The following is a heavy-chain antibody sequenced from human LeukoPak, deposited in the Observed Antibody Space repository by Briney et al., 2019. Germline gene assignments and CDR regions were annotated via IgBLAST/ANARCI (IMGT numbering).Heavy chain of an antibody. V-gene: IGHV3-15*01. Sequence: PGGSLRLSCAASALTFGDAWMTWVRQAPGKGLEWVARIISQTSGGTTDYAAPVRGRFTISRDDSKSTLYRQMSSLTTEDTAQYYCARYRYSDSSTGYSYFDFWGQGTLVTVSS. J-gene: IGHJ4*02. CDR2: IISQTSGGTT. CDR1: ALTFGDAW. CDR3: ARYRYSDSSTGYSYFDF. D-gene: IGHD2-21*01.